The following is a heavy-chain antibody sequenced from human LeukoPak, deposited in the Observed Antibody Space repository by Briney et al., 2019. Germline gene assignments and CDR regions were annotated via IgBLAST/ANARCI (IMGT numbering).Heavy chain of an antibody. J-gene: IGHJ4*02. CDR1: GFTFSSYA. CDR2: IICRGGST. D-gene: IGHD3-3*01. V-gene: IGHV3-23*01. Sequence: GGSLRLSCAASGFTFSSYAMSWVRQAPGKGLEWVSAIICRGGSTYYADSVNGRFTISRDNSKNTLYLQMNSLRAEDTAVYYCAKDQTIFGVVIIPHYFDYWGQGTRVTVTA. CDR3: AKDQTIFGVVIIPHYFDY.